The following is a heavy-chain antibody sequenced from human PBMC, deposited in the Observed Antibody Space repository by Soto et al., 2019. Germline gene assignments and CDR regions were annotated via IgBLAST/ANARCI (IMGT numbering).Heavy chain of an antibody. CDR3: AKRPEEYDSSGYYDYFDY. D-gene: IGHD3-22*01. CDR2: ISGSGDNT. J-gene: IGHJ4*02. Sequence: GGSLRLSCAASGFTFSNYAMSWVRQAPGKGLEWVSAISGSGDNTYYADSVKGRFTISRDNSKNTLYLQMNSLRAEDTAVYYCAKRPEEYDSSGYYDYFDYWGQGTLVTVSS. V-gene: IGHV3-23*01. CDR1: GFTFSNYA.